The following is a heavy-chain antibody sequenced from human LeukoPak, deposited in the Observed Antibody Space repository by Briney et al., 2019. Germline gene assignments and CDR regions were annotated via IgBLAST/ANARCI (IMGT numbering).Heavy chain of an antibody. V-gene: IGHV4-39*07. CDR2: IYYSGST. D-gene: IGHD4-23*01. J-gene: IGHJ4*02. Sequence: SETLSLTCTVSGGSISSSSYYWGWIRQPPGKGLEWIGSIYYSGSTYYNPSLKSRVTISVDTSKNQFSLKLSSVTAADTAVYYCARAWVTWEFDYWGQGTLVTVSS. CDR3: ARAWVTWEFDY. CDR1: GGSISSSSYY.